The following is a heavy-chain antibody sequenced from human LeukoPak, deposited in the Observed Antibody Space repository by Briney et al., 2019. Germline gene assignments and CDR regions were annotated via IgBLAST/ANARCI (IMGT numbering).Heavy chain of an antibody. CDR1: GFSFSRYT. J-gene: IGHJ3*02. CDR2: ISSSSTTI. D-gene: IGHD6-13*01. V-gene: IGHV3-48*01. Sequence: PGGSLRLSCAASGFSFSRYTMSWVRQAPGKGLEWISYISSSSTTIKYADSVKGRFIISRDNAKNSVYLQMNSLRAEDTAVYYCARDFAAHEGKDIAAAEKRETNAFDIWGQGTMVTVSS. CDR3: ARDFAAHEGKDIAAAEKRETNAFDI.